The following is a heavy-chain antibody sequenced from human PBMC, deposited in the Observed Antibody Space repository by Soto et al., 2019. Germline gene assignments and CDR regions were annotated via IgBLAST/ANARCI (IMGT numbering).Heavy chain of an antibody. Sequence: VGSLRLSCAAFVFTFTRYSMNCVRHSPGKGLEWVSSISSTTNYIYYGDSMKGRFTISRDNAKNSLYLEMNSLRAEDTAVYYCARESEELNSNFHYWGQRTLVTVSS. CDR1: VFTFTRYS. J-gene: IGHJ4*02. CDR2: ISSTTNYI. V-gene: IGHV3-21*06. D-gene: IGHD1-7*01. CDR3: ARESEELNSNFHY.